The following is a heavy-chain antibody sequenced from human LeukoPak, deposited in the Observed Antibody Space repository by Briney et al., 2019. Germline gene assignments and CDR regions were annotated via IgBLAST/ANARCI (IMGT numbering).Heavy chain of an antibody. V-gene: IGHV3-21*04. CDR1: GFTFSSYT. J-gene: IGHJ6*03. Sequence: GGSLRLSCAASGFTFSSYTMNWVRQAPGKGLEWVSSITSSSIYTYYADSVKGRFTISRDNSKNTLYLQMNSLRAEDTAVYYCARTYYDILTGYAYYYYYYMDVWGKGTTVTISS. CDR2: ITSSSIYT. D-gene: IGHD3-9*01. CDR3: ARTYYDILTGYAYYYYYYMDV.